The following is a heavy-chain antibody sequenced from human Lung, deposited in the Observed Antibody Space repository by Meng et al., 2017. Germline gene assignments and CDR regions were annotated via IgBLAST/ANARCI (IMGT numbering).Heavy chain of an antibody. J-gene: IGHJ4*02. CDR2: LSSDGSNE. CDR3: VRDWGGLAMFYY. Sequence: GESLKISCAASGFNFRNYAMHWLRQAPGKGLEWVTDLSSDGSNEHYANSVRGRFTISRDNAKNTLYLQMNSLRPEDTAVYYCVRDWGGLAMFYYWGQGTLVTVSS. V-gene: IGHV3-30*01. CDR1: GFNFRNYA. D-gene: IGHD3-16*01.